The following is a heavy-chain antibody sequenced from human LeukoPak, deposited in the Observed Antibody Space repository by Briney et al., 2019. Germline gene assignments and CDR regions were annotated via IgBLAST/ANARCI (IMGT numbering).Heavy chain of an antibody. CDR3: ARGGVPMVRGVFFPYYYYGMDV. D-gene: IGHD3-10*01. V-gene: IGHV1-8*01. Sequence: ASVKVPCKACGYTFTSYDINCVRQATGQGLEWMGWMNPNSGNTGYAQKFQGRVTMTRNTSISTAYMELSSLRSEDTAVYYRARGGVPMVRGVFFPYYYYGMDVWGQGTTVTVTS. CDR1: GYTFTSYD. CDR2: MNPNSGNT. J-gene: IGHJ6*02.